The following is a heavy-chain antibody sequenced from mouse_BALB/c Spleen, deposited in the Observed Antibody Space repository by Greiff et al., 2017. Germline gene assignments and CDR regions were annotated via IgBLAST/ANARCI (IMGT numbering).Heavy chain of an antibody. CDR2: ISSGGST. Sequence: EVQGVESGGGLVKPGGSLKLSCAASGFTFSSYAMSWVRQTPEKRLEWVASISSGGSTYYPDSVKGRFTISRDNARNILYLQMSSLRSEDKAMYYCANYGSSYFDYWGQGTTLTVSS. D-gene: IGHD1-1*01. CDR1: GFTFSSYA. J-gene: IGHJ2*01. V-gene: IGHV5-6-5*01. CDR3: ANYGSSYFDY.